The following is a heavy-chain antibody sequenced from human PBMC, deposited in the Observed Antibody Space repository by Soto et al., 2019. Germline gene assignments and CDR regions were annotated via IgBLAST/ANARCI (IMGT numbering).Heavy chain of an antibody. CDR2: ISYDGSNK. V-gene: IGHV3-30-3*01. D-gene: IGHD6-19*01. CDR1: GFTFSSYA. J-gene: IGHJ4*02. Sequence: QVQLVESGGGVVQPGRSLRLSCAASGFTFSSYAMHWVRQAPGKGLEWVAVISYDGSNKYYADSVKGRFTISRDNSKNTLYLQMNSLRAEDTAVYYCAREGGRDRSGWYGYWGQGTLVTVSS. CDR3: AREGGRDRSGWYGY.